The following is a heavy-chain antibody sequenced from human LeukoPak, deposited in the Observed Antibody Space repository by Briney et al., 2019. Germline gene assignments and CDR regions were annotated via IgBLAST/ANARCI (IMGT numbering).Heavy chain of an antibody. CDR3: ARDPISSNWPRGHWFDP. CDR1: AYPFTSYY. CDR2: INPNGGST. V-gene: IGHV1-46*01. Sequence: ASVKVSCKASAYPFTSYYMNWVRQAPGQGLEWMGIINPNGGSTTYAQRFQGRVSMTRDTSTSTVYMELTSLRSDDTAVYYCARDPISSNWPRGHWFDPWGQGTLVTVSS. J-gene: IGHJ5*02. D-gene: IGHD6-13*01.